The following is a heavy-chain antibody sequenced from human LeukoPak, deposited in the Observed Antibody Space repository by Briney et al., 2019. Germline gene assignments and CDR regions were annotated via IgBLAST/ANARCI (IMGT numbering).Heavy chain of an antibody. CDR2: INPNSGDT. J-gene: IGHJ4*02. CDR1: GYTFTGYY. CDR3: ARDGYCGGDCYSGNDY. D-gene: IGHD2-21*02. Sequence: ASVKVSCKASGYTFTGYYMHWVRQAPGQGLEWMGWINPNSGDTNYAQKFQGRVTMTRDTSISTAYMELSRLRSDDTAVYYCARDGYCGGDCYSGNDYWGQGTLVTVSS. V-gene: IGHV1-2*02.